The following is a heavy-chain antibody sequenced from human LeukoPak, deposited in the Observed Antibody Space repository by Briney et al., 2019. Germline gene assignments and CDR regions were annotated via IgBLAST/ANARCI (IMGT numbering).Heavy chain of an antibody. CDR2: ISGSGGST. CDR3: AKDILLWFGDYGMDV. J-gene: IGHJ6*02. CDR1: GFIVSNNY. V-gene: IGHV3-23*01. D-gene: IGHD3-10*01. Sequence: GGSLRLSCAASGFIVSNNYMSWVRQAPGKGLEWVSAISGSGGSTYYADSVKGRFAISRDNSKNTLYLQMNSLRAEDTAVYYCAKDILLWFGDYGMDVWGQGTTVTVSS.